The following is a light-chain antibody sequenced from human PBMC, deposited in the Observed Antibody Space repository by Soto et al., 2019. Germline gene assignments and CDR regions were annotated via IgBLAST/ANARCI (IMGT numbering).Light chain of an antibody. CDR3: QKYNSAPLT. V-gene: IGKV1-27*01. CDR2: SAS. CDR1: QGISNS. J-gene: IGKJ4*01. Sequence: DVQLTQSPSFMSLSAGDRVTITCRASQGISNSLAWYQQKPGKAPKLLIYSASTLQSGVPSRFSGSGSGTDFTLTISSLQPEDVAAYYCQKYNSAPLTFGGGTKVDIK.